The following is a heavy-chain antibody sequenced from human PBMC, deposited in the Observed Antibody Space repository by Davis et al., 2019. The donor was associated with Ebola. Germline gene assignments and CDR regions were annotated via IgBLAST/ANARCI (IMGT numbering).Heavy chain of an antibody. J-gene: IGHJ6*02. CDR1: GFTFSSYG. V-gene: IGHV3-30*03. CDR3: ASPSNYYYYYGMDV. Sequence: GESLKISCAASGFTFSSYGMHWVRQAPGKGLEWVAVISYDGSNKYYADSVKGRFTISRDNAKNSLYLQMNSLRAEDTAVYYCASPSNYYYYYGMDVWGRGTTVTVSS. CDR2: ISYDGSNK. D-gene: IGHD3-3*02.